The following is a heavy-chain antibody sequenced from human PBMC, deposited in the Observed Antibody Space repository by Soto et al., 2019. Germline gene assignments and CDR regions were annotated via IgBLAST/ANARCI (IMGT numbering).Heavy chain of an antibody. V-gene: IGHV3-30*18. Sequence: QVHLVESGGGVVQPGRSLRLSCAASGLTFRAAGMHWVRQAPGKGLEWVAFISSDGNSKYYADSVKGRFTISRDDSMNSLYLQMNTLRAEDSAVYYCAKDKGVTSLDYWGQGTLVTVSS. CDR3: AKDKGVTSLDY. D-gene: IGHD3-10*01. CDR2: ISSDGNSK. J-gene: IGHJ4*02. CDR1: GLTFRAAG.